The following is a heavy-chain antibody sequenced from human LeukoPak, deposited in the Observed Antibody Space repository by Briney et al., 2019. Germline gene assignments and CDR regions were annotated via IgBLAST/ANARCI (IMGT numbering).Heavy chain of an antibody. CDR1: GXTFSRYW. CDR2: INSDGSST. Sequence: AGGSLRLSCAASGXTFSRYWIHWVRQAPGKGLVWVSRINSDGSSTSYADFVKGRFTISRDNAKNTLYLQMNSLRAEDTAVYYCAKRASGSGTSLYYFDYWGQGTLVTVSS. V-gene: IGHV3-74*01. D-gene: IGHD3-10*01. CDR3: AKRASGSGTSLYYFDY. J-gene: IGHJ4*02.